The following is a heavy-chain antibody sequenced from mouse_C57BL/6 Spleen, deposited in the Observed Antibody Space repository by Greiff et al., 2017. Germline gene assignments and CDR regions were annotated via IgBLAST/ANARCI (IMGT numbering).Heavy chain of an antibody. D-gene: IGHD2-2*01. CDR2: INPNYGTT. Sequence: VQLQESGPELVKPGASVKISCKASGYSFTDYNMNWVKQSNGKSLEWIGVINPNYGTTSYNQKFKGKATLTVDQSSSTAYMQLNSLTSEDSAVYYCARSTYPGYYWYFDVWGTGTTVTVSS. CDR1: GYSFTDYN. V-gene: IGHV1-39*01. J-gene: IGHJ1*03. CDR3: ARSTYPGYYWYFDV.